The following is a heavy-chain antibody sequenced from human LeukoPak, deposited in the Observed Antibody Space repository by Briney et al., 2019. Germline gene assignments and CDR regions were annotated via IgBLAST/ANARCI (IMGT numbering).Heavy chain of an antibody. CDR1: GYTFTNYY. D-gene: IGHD3-10*01. CDR3: ARDLTFNYYGSGSYYRALDY. V-gene: IGHV1-46*01. Sequence: ASVKVSCKASGYTFTNYYMHWMRQAPGQGLEWMGIINPSGGSTSYAQKFQGRVTMTRDTSTSTVYMELSSLRSEDTAVYYCARDLTFNYYGSGSYYRALDYWGQGTLVTVSS. J-gene: IGHJ4*02. CDR2: INPSGGST.